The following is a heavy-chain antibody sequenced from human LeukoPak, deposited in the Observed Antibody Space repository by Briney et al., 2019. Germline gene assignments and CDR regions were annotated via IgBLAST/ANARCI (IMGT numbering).Heavy chain of an antibody. CDR2: ISYDGSNK. CDR1: GFTFSSYG. J-gene: IGHJ3*02. V-gene: IGHV3-30*03. CDR3: ATSGRIKGDAFDI. Sequence: GGSLRLSCAASGFTFSSYGMHWVRQAPGKGLEWVAVISYDGSNKYYADSVKGRFTISRDNSKNTLYLQMNSLRAEDTAVYYCATSGRIKGDAFDIWGQGTMVTVSS. D-gene: IGHD1-26*01.